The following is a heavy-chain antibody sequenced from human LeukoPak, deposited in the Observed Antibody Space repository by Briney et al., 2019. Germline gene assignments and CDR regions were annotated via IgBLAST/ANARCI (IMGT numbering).Heavy chain of an antibody. Sequence: PGGSLRLSCAASGFTFSSYSMNWARQAPGKGLEWVSSISTTSDYIYYAGSLKGRLTISRDNAKNSLYLQMNSLRAEDTAVYYCARGGVYSQGFDYWGQGTLVTVSS. CDR2: ISTTSDYI. V-gene: IGHV3-21*01. CDR1: GFTFSSYS. CDR3: ARGGVYSQGFDY. J-gene: IGHJ4*02. D-gene: IGHD5/OR15-5a*01.